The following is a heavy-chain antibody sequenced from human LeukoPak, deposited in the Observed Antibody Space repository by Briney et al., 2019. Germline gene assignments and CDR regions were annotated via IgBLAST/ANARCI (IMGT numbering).Heavy chain of an antibody. CDR1: GFTFSHLG. J-gene: IGHJ5*01. D-gene: IGHD4-11*01. CDR2: LWSDGSNR. Sequence: PGGSLRLSCSTSGFTFSHLGMHWFRQALGRELDWLAFLWSDGSNRYYGDSVKGRFTISRDNSENSVYLHMNNLRVEDTAVYYCAKDAQRGFDYSNSLESWGQGTLVIVSS. CDR3: AKDAQRGFDYSNSLES. V-gene: IGHV3-30*02.